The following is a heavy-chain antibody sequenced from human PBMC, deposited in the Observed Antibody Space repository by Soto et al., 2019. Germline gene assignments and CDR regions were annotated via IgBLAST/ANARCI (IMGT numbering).Heavy chain of an antibody. CDR3: ARAGGPVGYGSYVGTYYFDY. J-gene: IGHJ4*02. Sequence: ASVKVSCKASGYTLTGYYMHWVRQAPGQGLEWMGWINSNTGDTMYAQKFQGRVVMTRDTSSSTVYMDVSRLTSDDTAVFYCARAGGPVGYGSYVGTYYFDYWGQGSLVTVSS. V-gene: IGHV1-2*02. CDR2: INSNTGDT. CDR1: GYTLTGYY. D-gene: IGHD4-17*01.